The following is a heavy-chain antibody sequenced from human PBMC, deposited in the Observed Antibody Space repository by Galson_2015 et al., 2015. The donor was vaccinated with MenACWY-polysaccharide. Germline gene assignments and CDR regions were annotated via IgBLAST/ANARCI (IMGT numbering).Heavy chain of an antibody. J-gene: IGHJ3*02. V-gene: IGHV3-33*01. D-gene: IGHD2-2*01. CDR2: IQYDGSNK. CDR3: AREGSRIVFHAFDI. CDR1: GARVGNSG. Sequence: SLRIACAAAGARVGNSGMHGVRQAPGKGLEWVAVIQYDGSNKVYADSVKGRFTISRDNSKNTVFLEMNTLGVGDTAVYYCAREGSRIVFHAFDIWGQGTMVTVSS.